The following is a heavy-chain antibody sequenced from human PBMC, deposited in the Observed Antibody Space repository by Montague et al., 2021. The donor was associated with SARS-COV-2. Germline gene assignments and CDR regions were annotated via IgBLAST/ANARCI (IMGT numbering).Heavy chain of an antibody. V-gene: IGHV4-34*01. CDR2: INHGGTT. Sequence: SETLSLTCAVYGGSFTTYYWSWIRQPPGKGLEWIGEINHGGTTXXXPAXXXRVTMSVDTSKNQFSLTLTSVTAADTAIYFCARNSFRARFLDWSFYFTFWGQGSVVTVPS. D-gene: IGHD3/OR15-3a*01. CDR1: GGSFTTYY. CDR3: ARNSFRARFLDWSFYFTF. J-gene: IGHJ4*02.